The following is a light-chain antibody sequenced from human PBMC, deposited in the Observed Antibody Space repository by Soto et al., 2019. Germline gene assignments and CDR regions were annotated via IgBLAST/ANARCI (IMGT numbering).Light chain of an antibody. CDR1: SSDVGGYNY. V-gene: IGLV2-11*01. Sequence: QAVVTQPRSVSGSPGQSVTISCTGTSSDVGGYNYVSWYQQHPGKAPKLMIYDVSKRPSGVPDRFSGSKSGNTASLTISGLQAEDEDDYYCCSYAGSYTWVFGGGTKLTVL. CDR3: CSYAGSYTWV. CDR2: DVS. J-gene: IGLJ3*02.